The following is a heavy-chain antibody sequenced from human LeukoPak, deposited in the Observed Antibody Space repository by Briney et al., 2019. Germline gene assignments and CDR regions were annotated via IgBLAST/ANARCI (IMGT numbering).Heavy chain of an antibody. CDR1: GFTFSSYW. J-gene: IGHJ4*02. V-gene: IGHV3-7*01. CDR2: IKQDGSEK. CDR3: AREIVQDYSDYKSYFDY. Sequence: GGSLRLSCAASGFTFSSYWMSWVRQAPGKGLEWVANIKQDGSEKYYVDSVKGRFTISRDNAKNSLYLQMNSLRAEDTAVYYCAREIVQDYSDYKSYFDYWGQGALVTVSS. D-gene: IGHD4-11*01.